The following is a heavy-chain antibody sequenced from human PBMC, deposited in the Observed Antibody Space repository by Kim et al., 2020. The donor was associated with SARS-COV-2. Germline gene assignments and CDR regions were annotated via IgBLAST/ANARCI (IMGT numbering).Heavy chain of an antibody. V-gene: IGHV3-30*03. CDR2: ISYDGSNK. J-gene: IGHJ4*02. CDR1: GFTFSSYG. CDR3: ATNLIYSPFDY. Sequence: GGSLRLSCAASGFTFSSYGMHWVRQAPGKGLEWVAVISYDGSNKYYADSVKGRFTISRDNSKNTLYLQMNSLRAEDTAVYYCATNLIYSPFDYWGQGTLVTFSS. D-gene: IGHD5-18*01.